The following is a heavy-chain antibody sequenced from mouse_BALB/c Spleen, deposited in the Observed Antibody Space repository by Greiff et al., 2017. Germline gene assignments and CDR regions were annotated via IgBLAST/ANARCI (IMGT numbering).Heavy chain of an antibody. V-gene: IGHV3-2*02. CDR1: GYSITSDYA. D-gene: IGHD1-1*01. Sequence: EVQLQQSGPGLVKPSQSLSLTCTVTGYSITSDYAWNWIRQFPGNKLEWMGYISYSGSTSYNPSLKSRISITRDTSKNQFFLQLNSVTTEDTATYYCARRDGSSYAWFAYWGQGTLVTVSA. CDR2: ISYSGST. CDR3: ARRDGSSYAWFAY. J-gene: IGHJ3*01.